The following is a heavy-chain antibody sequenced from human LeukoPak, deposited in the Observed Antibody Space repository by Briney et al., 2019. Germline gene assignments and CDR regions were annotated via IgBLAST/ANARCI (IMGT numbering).Heavy chain of an antibody. CDR3: ARDWRGASRNYYYYYVDV. D-gene: IGHD1-14*01. CDR1: GFTFSRYW. J-gene: IGHJ6*03. V-gene: IGHV3-74*01. CDR2: INSDGSST. Sequence: GGSLRLSCAASGFTFSRYWMHWVRQAPGKGLVWVSRINSDGSSTSYADSVKGRFTISRDAANNMLYLQMNSLRAEDTAVYYCARDWRGASRNYYYYYVDVWGKGTTVTVSS.